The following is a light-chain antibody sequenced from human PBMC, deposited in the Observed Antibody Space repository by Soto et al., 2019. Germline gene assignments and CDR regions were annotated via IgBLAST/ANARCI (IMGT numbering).Light chain of an antibody. CDR1: QSVSSSY. V-gene: IGKV3-20*01. J-gene: IGKJ5*01. CDR3: HHSGSSSLVT. Sequence: EIVLTQSPGTLSLSPGERATLSCRASQSVSSSYLAWYQQKPGQAPRLLIYGASSRATGIPDRFSGSRSGTDCTVTISTLEPEDSAVYYCHHSGSSSLVTVGRGTRLEIK. CDR2: GAS.